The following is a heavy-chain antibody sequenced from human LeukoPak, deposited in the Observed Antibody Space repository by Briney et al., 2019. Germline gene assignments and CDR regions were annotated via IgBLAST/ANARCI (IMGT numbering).Heavy chain of an antibody. CDR2: ISGSGGST. D-gene: IGHD6-19*01. V-gene: IGHV3-23*01. J-gene: IGHJ4*02. Sequence: GGSLRLSCAASGFTFSSYAMSWVRQAPGKGLEWVSAISGSGGSTYYADSVKGRFTISRDNSKNTLYLQMNSLRAEDTAVYYCAKSPLGFGSGWSQNPLDYWGQGALVTVSS. CDR3: AKSPLGFGSGWSQNPLDY. CDR1: GFTFSSYA.